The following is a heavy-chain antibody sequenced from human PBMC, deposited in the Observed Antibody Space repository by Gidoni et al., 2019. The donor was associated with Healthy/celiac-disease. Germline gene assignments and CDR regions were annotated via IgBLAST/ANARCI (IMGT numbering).Heavy chain of an antibody. Sequence: VQLVESGGGVVQPERSLRLSCAASGFTFSSYGMQSVRQAPGKGLEWVAVIWYDGSNKYYADSVKGRFTISRDNSKNTLYLQMNSLRAEDTAVYYCARGSTVTTPDAFDIWGQGTMVTVSS. CDR2: IWYDGSNK. J-gene: IGHJ3*02. V-gene: IGHV3-33*01. CDR3: ARGSTVTTPDAFDI. CDR1: GFTFSSYG. D-gene: IGHD4-17*01.